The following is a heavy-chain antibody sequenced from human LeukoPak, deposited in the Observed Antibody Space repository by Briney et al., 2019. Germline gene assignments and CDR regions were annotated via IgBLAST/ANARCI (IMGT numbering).Heavy chain of an antibody. Sequence: SETLSLTCTVSGGSISSGGYYWSWIRQHPGKGLEWIGYIYYSGSTYYNPSLKSRVTISVDTSKNQFSLKLSSVTAADTAVYYCARESRGRDYYDINLDYWGQETLVTVSS. CDR2: IYYSGST. CDR3: ARESRGRDYYDINLDY. V-gene: IGHV4-31*03. CDR1: GGSISSGGYY. J-gene: IGHJ4*02. D-gene: IGHD3-22*01.